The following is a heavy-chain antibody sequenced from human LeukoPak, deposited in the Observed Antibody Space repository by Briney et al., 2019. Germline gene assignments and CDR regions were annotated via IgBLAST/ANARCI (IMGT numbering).Heavy chain of an antibody. D-gene: IGHD6-19*01. Sequence: SETLSLTCTVSGGSISSYYWNWIRQPPGKGLEWIGYIYYSGSTNYNPSLKSRVTISVDTSKNQFSLKLSSVTAADTAVYYCARGLSSGWYRWLDPWGQGTLVTVSS. CDR3: ARGLSSGWYRWLDP. CDR2: IYYSGST. CDR1: GGSISSYY. J-gene: IGHJ5*02. V-gene: IGHV4-59*01.